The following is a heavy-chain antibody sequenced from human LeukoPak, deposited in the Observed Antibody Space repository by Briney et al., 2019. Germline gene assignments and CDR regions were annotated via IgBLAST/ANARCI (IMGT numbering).Heavy chain of an antibody. CDR3: AREGMGIKGSFDP. D-gene: IGHD1-14*01. V-gene: IGHV1-2*02. Sequence: ASVKVSCKASGYTFTGYYMHWVRQAPGQGLEWMGWINPNSGGTNYAQKFQGRVTMTRDTSISTAYMELSRLRSDDTAVYYCAREGMGIKGSFDPWGQGTLVTVSS. CDR2: INPNSGGT. J-gene: IGHJ5*02. CDR1: GYTFTGYY.